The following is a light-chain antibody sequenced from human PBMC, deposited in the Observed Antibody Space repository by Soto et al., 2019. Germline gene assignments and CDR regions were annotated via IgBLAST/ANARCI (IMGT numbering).Light chain of an antibody. Sequence: QSVLTQLPSVSGAPGQRVTISCTGSSSNIGAGYDVHWYQQLPGTAPKLLIYGNSNRPSGVPDRFSGSKSGTSASLAITGLQAEDEADYYCQSYDSFWVFGGGTKLTVL. J-gene: IGLJ3*02. V-gene: IGLV1-40*01. CDR2: GNS. CDR1: SSNIGAGYD. CDR3: QSYDSFWV.